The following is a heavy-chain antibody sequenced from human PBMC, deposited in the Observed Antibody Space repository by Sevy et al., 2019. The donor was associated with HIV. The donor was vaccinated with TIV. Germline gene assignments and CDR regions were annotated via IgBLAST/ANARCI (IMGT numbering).Heavy chain of an antibody. CDR2: ISFDGNKK. V-gene: IGHV3-30*18. CDR3: AKEEMGFYEDKTGYYADGPSVDY. Sequence: GGSLRLSCAASGFIFSGYGMHWVRQAPGRGLEWVSFISFDGNKKYYAEFVKGRFTISKDTSKNTLFLEMNSLGAEDTAVYFCAKEEMGFYEDKTGYYADGPSVDYWGQGTLVTVSS. D-gene: IGHD3-9*01. CDR1: GFIFSGYG. J-gene: IGHJ4*01.